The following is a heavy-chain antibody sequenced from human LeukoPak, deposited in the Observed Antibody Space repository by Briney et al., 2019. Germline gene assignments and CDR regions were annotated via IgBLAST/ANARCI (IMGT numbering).Heavy chain of an antibody. J-gene: IGHJ6*02. CDR3: ARDHFFWSGYDPRTPYGMDV. V-gene: IGHV1-2*02. CDR2: INPNSGGT. D-gene: IGHD3-3*01. Sequence: ASVKVSCKASGYTFTGYYVHWGRQAPGQGLEWMGWINPNSGGTNYAQKFQGRVTMTRDTSISTAYMELSRLRSDDTAVYYCARDHFFWSGYDPRTPYGMDVWGQGTTVTVSS. CDR1: GYTFTGYY.